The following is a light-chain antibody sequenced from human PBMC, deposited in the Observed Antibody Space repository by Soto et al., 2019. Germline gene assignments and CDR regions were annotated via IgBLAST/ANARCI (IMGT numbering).Light chain of an antibody. CDR2: WAS. CDR3: HQYYSIPLT. CDR1: QSVLYSSNNKNY. V-gene: IGKV4-1*01. Sequence: EIVMTHSPDSLAVSLGERATINCKSSQSVLYSSNNKNYLAWYQQKPGQPPKLLIYWASTRESGVPDRFSGSGSGTDFTLTISSLQAEDVAVYYCHQYYSIPLTFGGGTKVDIK. J-gene: IGKJ4*01.